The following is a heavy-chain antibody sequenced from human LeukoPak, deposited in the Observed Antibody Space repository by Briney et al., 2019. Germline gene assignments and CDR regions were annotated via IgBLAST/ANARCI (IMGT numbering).Heavy chain of an antibody. V-gene: IGHV1-2*02. CDR1: GYTFTGYY. J-gene: IGHJ4*02. Sequence: ASVKVSCKASGYTFTGYYMHWVRQAPGQGLEWMGLINPNSGGTNYAQKFQGRVTMTRDTSIRTAYMELSRLRYDDTDVYYCARERYCSSTSCDGLDYWGQGTLVTVSS. D-gene: IGHD2-2*01. CDR2: INPNSGGT. CDR3: ARERYCSSTSCDGLDY.